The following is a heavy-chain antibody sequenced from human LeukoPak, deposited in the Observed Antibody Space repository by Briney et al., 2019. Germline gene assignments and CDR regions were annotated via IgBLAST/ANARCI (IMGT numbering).Heavy chain of an antibody. CDR2: PSHSGYT. Sequence: SETLSLTCAVSGASINSFYWSWIRQPPGKGLEWIGYPSHSGYTTYNPSLKSRVTMSVDTSKNYLSLKLTSMTAADTALYYCARSGYIYGADAFDIWGQGTMVSVSS. V-gene: IGHV4-59*01. D-gene: IGHD5-18*01. CDR3: ARSGYIYGADAFDI. CDR1: GASINSFY. J-gene: IGHJ3*02.